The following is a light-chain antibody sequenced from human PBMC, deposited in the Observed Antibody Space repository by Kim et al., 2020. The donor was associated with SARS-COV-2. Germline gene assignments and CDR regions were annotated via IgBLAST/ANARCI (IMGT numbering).Light chain of an antibody. CDR3: NSRDSNDNVV. V-gene: IGLV3-19*01. J-gene: IGLJ2*01. Sequence: ALGQQVRITCQGDSLRRYYATWYQQKPGQAPILVIYGKNNRPSGIPDRFSGSSSGNTASLTITGTQAGDEADYYCNSRDSNDNVVFGGGTQLTVL. CDR2: GKN. CDR1: SLRRYY.